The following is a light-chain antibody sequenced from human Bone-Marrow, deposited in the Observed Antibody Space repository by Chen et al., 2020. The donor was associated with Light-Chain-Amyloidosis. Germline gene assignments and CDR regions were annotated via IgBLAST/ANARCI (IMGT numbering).Light chain of an antibody. CDR1: SGSIATNY. Sequence: SMLTQPHSGSESPWQTVIISCTRSSGSIATNYVQWDQRRPGASPTTVLYEDDQRPSGVPDRFSGSIDRSSNSASLPLSGLKTEDEADYYCQSYQGSSQGVFGGGTKLTVL. V-gene: IGLV6-57*01. CDR3: QSYQGSSQGV. CDR2: EDD. J-gene: IGLJ3*02.